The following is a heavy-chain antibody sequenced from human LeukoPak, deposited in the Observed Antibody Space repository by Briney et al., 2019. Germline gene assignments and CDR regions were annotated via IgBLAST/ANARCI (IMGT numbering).Heavy chain of an antibody. J-gene: IGHJ4*02. CDR3: ARTYGSGSYYNDY. Sequence: PSETLSLTCTVSGDSISTSNSYWGWIRQPPGKGLEWIGSIYYSGNTYYNASLKSRVTISVDTSKNQFSLKLTSVTAADTAVYYCARTYGSGSYYNDYWGQGTLVTVSS. CDR1: GDSISTSNSY. D-gene: IGHD3-10*01. CDR2: IYYSGNT. V-gene: IGHV4-39*01.